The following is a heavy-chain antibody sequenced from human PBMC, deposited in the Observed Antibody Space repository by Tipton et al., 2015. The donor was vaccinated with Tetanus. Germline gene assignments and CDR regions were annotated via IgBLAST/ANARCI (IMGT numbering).Heavy chain of an antibody. CDR3: VRGRGLGAYSYGFEC. CDR1: GALPTTGGYS. CDR2: IYQAGST. J-gene: IGHJ4*02. V-gene: IGHV4-30-2*01. Sequence: TLSLTCNVTGALPTTGGYSWGWIWQPPGQGLERIGYIYQAGSTYFNPSLRSRLTMSFKMSKTQFSLRLTSVTAAGTAVYYCVRGRGLGAYSYGFECWGQRALVTVSS. D-gene: IGHD5-18*01.